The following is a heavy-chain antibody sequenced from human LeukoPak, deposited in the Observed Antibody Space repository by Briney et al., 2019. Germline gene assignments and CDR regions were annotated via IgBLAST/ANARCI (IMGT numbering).Heavy chain of an antibody. CDR1: GFTFSSYS. CDR2: ISSSSSTI. D-gene: IGHD4-17*01. V-gene: IGHV3-48*01. J-gene: IGHJ2*01. Sequence: GGSLRLSCAASGFTFSSYSMNWVRQAPGKGLEWVSYISSSSSTIYYADSVEGRFTISRGNAKNSLYLQMNSLRAEDTAVYYCAREPYGDYDYWYFDLWGRGTLVTVSS. CDR3: AREPYGDYDYWYFDL.